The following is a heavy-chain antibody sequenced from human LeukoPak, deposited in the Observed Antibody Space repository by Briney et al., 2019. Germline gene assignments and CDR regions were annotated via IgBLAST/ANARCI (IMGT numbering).Heavy chain of an antibody. Sequence: PAETLSLNCTVSGGSICTYYWGWIRQPPGKGLEWFGRIYSGGSNNYNPSLKSRVTMSVDRSKNQFSLKLSSVTAADTAVYYCARVAQNMQRIAVAATSTWRANWYFDLWGRGTLVTVSS. CDR2: IYSGGSN. CDR1: GGSICTYY. J-gene: IGHJ2*01. D-gene: IGHD6-19*01. CDR3: ARVAQNMQRIAVAATSTWRANWYFDL. V-gene: IGHV4-4*07.